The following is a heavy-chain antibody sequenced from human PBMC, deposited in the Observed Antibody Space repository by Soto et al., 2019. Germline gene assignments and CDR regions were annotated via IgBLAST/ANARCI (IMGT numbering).Heavy chain of an antibody. V-gene: IGHV3-30*18. Sequence: QVQLVESGGGVVQPGRSLRLSCAASGFTFSSYGMHWVRQAPGKGLEWVAVISYDGSNKYYADSVKGRFTISRDNSKNTRYLQMNSLRAEDTAVYYCAKLELERRLEWDYWGQGTLVTVSS. CDR3: AKLELERRLEWDY. CDR1: GFTFSSYG. J-gene: IGHJ4*02. CDR2: ISYDGSNK. D-gene: IGHD1-1*01.